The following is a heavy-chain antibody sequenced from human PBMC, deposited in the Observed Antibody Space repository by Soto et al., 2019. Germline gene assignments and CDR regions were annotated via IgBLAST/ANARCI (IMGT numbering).Heavy chain of an antibody. D-gene: IGHD6-13*01. V-gene: IGHV4-61*01. Sequence: PSETLSLTCTVSGGSVSGASYYWSWIRQPPGKTLEWIGYIYYRGNTNYNPSLKSRVTISIDTPKNQFSLQLSSVTAADTAVYYCSRDVSSSSPWFDPWGPGTLVTVSS. CDR1: GGSVSGASYY. J-gene: IGHJ5*02. CDR3: SRDVSSSSPWFDP. CDR2: IYYRGNT.